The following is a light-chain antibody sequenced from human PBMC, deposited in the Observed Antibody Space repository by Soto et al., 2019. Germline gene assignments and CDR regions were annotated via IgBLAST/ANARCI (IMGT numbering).Light chain of an antibody. CDR1: QSVSSNN. J-gene: IGKJ2*01. CDR2: GAS. Sequence: EIVLTQSPGTLSLSPGERATLSCRASQSVSSNNLAWYQQKPGQAPRLRIYGASSRATGIPDRFSGSGAWTDFTLTISRLEPEDFAVYYCQQYGSSPPYPFGQGTKLEIK. V-gene: IGKV3-20*01. CDR3: QQYGSSPPYP.